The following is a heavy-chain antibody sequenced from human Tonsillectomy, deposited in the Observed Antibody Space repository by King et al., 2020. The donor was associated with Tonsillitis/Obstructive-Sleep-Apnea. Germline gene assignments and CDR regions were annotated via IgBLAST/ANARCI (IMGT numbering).Heavy chain of an antibody. CDR1: GGSISSSSYY. J-gene: IGHJ6*04. CDR2: ISYSGSA. V-gene: IGHV4-39*01. Sequence: QLQESGPGLVKPSETLSLTCTVSGGSISSSSYYWGWLRQPPGKGLEWIGSISYSGSAYYNPSLTSRVTISVDTSKNQCSLQRSSVTAADTAVYYWAQKDVWGKGTTVTVSS. CDR3: AQKDV.